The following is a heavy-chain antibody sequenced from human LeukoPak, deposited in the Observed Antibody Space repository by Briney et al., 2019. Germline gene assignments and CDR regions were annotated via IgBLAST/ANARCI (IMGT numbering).Heavy chain of an antibody. J-gene: IGHJ4*02. CDR2: IIPILGIA. CDR1: GGTFSSYA. Sequence: SVKVSCKASGGTFSSYAISWERQAPGQGLEWMGRIIPILGIANYAQKFQGRVTITADKSTSTAYMELSSLRSEDTAVYYCAREIVVVPAAIRRYFDYWGQGTLVTVSS. D-gene: IGHD2-2*02. V-gene: IGHV1-69*04. CDR3: AREIVVVPAAIRRYFDY.